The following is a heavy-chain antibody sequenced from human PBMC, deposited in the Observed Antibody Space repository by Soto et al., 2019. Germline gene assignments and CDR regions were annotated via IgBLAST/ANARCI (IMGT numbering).Heavy chain of an antibody. V-gene: IGHV1-69*13. D-gene: IGHD1-26*01. CDR3: ARDSPIVGATLNWFDP. J-gene: IGHJ5*02. CDR2: IIPIFGTA. CDR1: GGTFSSYA. Sequence: SVKVSCKASGGTFSSYAISWVRQAPGQGLEWMGGIIPIFGTANYAQKFQGRVTITADESTSTAYMELSSLRSEDTAVYYCARDSPIVGATLNWFDPWGQGTLVTVSS.